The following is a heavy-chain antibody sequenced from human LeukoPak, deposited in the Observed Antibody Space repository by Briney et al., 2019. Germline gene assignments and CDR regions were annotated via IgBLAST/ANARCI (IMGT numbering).Heavy chain of an antibody. CDR1: GGSISSGGYY. D-gene: IGHD1-26*01. CDR2: IYYSGGT. Sequence: SETLSLTCTVSGGSISSGGYYWSWIRQHPGKGLEWIGYIYYSGGTYYNPSLKSRVTISVDTSKNQFSLKLSSVTAADTAVYYCARGRYSGSYYAYWGQGTLVTVSS. CDR3: ARGRYSGSYYAY. V-gene: IGHV4-31*03. J-gene: IGHJ4*02.